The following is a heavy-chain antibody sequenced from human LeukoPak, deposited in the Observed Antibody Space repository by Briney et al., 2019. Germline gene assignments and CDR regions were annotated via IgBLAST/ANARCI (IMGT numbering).Heavy chain of an antibody. CDR3: ARETATRFDY. Sequence: PGGSLRLSCAASGFTFSTYSMTWVRQAPGKGLEWVSSISSSSAYIYYADSVKGRFTISRDNAKNSLYLQMNSLRAEDTAVYYCARETATRFDYWGQGTLVTVSS. D-gene: IGHD6-25*01. CDR2: ISSSSAYI. J-gene: IGHJ4*02. V-gene: IGHV3-21*01. CDR1: GFTFSTYS.